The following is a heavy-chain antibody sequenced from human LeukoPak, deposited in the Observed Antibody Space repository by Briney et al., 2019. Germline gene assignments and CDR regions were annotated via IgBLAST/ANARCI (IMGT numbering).Heavy chain of an antibody. Sequence: ASVKVSCKASGYTFTGYYMHWVRQAPGQGLEWMGWINPDSGGTNYAQKLQGRVTMTTDTSTSTAYMELRSLRSDDTAVYYCARRTYYYDSSGYYVFAFDIWGQGTMVTVSS. D-gene: IGHD3-22*01. V-gene: IGHV1-2*02. J-gene: IGHJ3*02. CDR1: GYTFTGYY. CDR3: ARRTYYYDSSGYYVFAFDI. CDR2: INPDSGGT.